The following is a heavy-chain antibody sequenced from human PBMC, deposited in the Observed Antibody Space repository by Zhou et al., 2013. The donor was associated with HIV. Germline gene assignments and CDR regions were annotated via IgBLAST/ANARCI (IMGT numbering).Heavy chain of an antibody. V-gene: IGHV1-8*03. J-gene: IGHJ4*02. CDR2: MNPNSGNT. CDR3: ARVGDILTGYYSRYYFDY. Sequence: QVQLVQSGAEVQKPGASVKVSCKASGYTFTRYDINWVRQATGQGLEWMGWMNPNSGNTGYAQKFQGRVTITSNTSINTAYMELSSLRSEDTAVYYCARVGDILTGYYSRYYFDYWGQGTLVTVSS. CDR1: GYTFTRYD. D-gene: IGHD3-9*01.